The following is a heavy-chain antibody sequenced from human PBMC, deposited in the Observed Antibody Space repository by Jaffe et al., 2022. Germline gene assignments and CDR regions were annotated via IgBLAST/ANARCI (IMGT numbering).Heavy chain of an antibody. CDR1: GGSISSGSYY. Sequence: QVQLQESGPGLVKPSQTLSLTCTVSGGSISSGSYYWSWIRQPAGKGLEWIGRIYTSGSTNYNPSLKSRVTISVDTSKNQFSLKLSSVTAADTAVYYCSQWEPRRGFDPWGQGTLVTVSS. D-gene: IGHD1-26*01. CDR2: IYTSGST. J-gene: IGHJ5*02. CDR3: SQWEPRRGFDP. V-gene: IGHV4-61*02.